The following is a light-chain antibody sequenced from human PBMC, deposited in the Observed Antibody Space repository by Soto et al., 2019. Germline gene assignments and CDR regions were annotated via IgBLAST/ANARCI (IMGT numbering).Light chain of an antibody. V-gene: IGLV3-21*04. CDR3: HVWDSSSDQVV. CDR1: NIGGKT. J-gene: IGLJ3*02. Sequence: SYEVIQPPSVSVAPGKTASITCGGNNIGGKTVHWFQQKPGQAPVVVLYYDTHRPSGIPERFSGSNSGNTATLTISRVEAGDEADYYCHVWDSSSDQVVFGGGTKLPVL. CDR2: YDT.